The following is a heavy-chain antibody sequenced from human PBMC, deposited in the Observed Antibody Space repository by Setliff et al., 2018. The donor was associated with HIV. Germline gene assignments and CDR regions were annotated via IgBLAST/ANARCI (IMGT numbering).Heavy chain of an antibody. J-gene: IGHJ6*02. CDR1: GFTFSSYE. Sequence: PGGSLRLSCAASGFTFSSYEMNWVRQAPGKGLEWVSYISSSGSTIYYADSVKGRFTISRDNAKNSLYLQMNSLRAEDTAVYYCARDRTIFGVVNLYYYYGMDVWGQGTTVTVSS. CDR3: ARDRTIFGVVNLYYYYGMDV. V-gene: IGHV3-48*03. CDR2: ISSSGSTI. D-gene: IGHD3-3*01.